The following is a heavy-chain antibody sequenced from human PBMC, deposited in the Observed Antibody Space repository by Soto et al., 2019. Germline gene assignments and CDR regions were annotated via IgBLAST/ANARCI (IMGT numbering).Heavy chain of an antibody. J-gene: IGHJ6*02. D-gene: IGHD5-12*01. Sequence: QVQLVQSGAEVKKPGSSVKVSCKASGGTFSSYTISWVRQAPGQGLEWMGRIIPILGIANYAQKFQGRVTITADKSTSTAYMALSSLRTEDTAVYYCASLDPIDGYLNYYYCAMDVWGQGTTVTVSS. CDR2: IIPILGIA. CDR1: GGTFSSYT. V-gene: IGHV1-69*02. CDR3: ASLDPIDGYLNYYYCAMDV.